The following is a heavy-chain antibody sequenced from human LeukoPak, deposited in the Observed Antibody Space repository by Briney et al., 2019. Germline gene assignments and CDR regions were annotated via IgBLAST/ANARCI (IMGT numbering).Heavy chain of an antibody. D-gene: IGHD2-15*01. CDR3: ARRGGYCSGGSCYTPNWFHP. CDR2: INHSGST. CDR1: GGSFSGYY. Sequence: KTSETLSLTCAVYGGSFSGYYWSWIRQPPGKGLEWIGEINHSGSTNYNPSLKSRVTISVDTSKNQFSLKLSSVTAADTAVYYCARRGGYCSGGSCYTPNWFHPWGQGTLVTVSS. V-gene: IGHV4-34*01. J-gene: IGHJ5*02.